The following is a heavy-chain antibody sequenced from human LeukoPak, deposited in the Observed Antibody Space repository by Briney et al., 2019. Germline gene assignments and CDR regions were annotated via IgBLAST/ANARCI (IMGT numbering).Heavy chain of an antibody. CDR2: ISGSGGIT. Sequence: GGSLRLSCAASGFTFSIYAMIWVRQAPGKGLEGVSAISGSGGITYYADSGKGRFTISRDNSKNTLYLQMNSLRAEDTAVYYCAKSLRWGFDYWGQGTLVTVSS. V-gene: IGHV3-23*01. CDR1: GFTFSIYA. CDR3: AKSLRWGFDY. J-gene: IGHJ4*02. D-gene: IGHD4-23*01.